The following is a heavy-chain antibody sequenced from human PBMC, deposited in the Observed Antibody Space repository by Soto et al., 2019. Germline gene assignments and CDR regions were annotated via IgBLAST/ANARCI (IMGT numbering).Heavy chain of an antibody. V-gene: IGHV3-33*01. CDR3: ARRAGRDFYFDY. CDR1: GFTFSSYG. J-gene: IGHJ4*02. CDR2: IWYDGSNK. D-gene: IGHD1-1*01. Sequence: QVQLVESGGGVVQPGRSLRLSCAASGFTFSSYGMHWVRQAPGKGLEWVAVIWYDGSNKYYADSVKGRFTISRDNSKNTLYLQMNSLRAEDTAVYYCARRAGRDFYFDYWGQGTLVTVSS.